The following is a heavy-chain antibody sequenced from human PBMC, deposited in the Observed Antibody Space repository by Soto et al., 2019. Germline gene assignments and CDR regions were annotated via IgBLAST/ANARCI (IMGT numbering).Heavy chain of an antibody. CDR2: IIPIFGTA. CDR3: ARAMEGGELYGY. Sequence: GASGKVSCKASGGTFSSYAISWVRQAPGQGLEWMGGIIPIFGTANYAQKFQGRVTITANESTSTAYMELSSLRSEDTAVYYCARAMEGGELYGYWGQGTLVTVSS. V-gene: IGHV1-69*13. D-gene: IGHD3-16*01. J-gene: IGHJ4*02. CDR1: GGTFSSYA.